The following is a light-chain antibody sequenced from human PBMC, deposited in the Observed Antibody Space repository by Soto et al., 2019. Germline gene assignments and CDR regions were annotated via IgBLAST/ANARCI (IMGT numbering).Light chain of an antibody. CDR1: SSDIGGSTY. Sequence: QSVLTQPASVSGSPGQSITVSCTGTSSDIGGSTYVSWYQQHPGKAPRLIIYDVNNRPLGVAARFSASKSGNTASLTISGLQAEDEADYYCTSYTRSGLYVFGTGTKLTVL. CDR2: DVN. J-gene: IGLJ1*01. V-gene: IGLV2-14*01. CDR3: TSYTRSGLYV.